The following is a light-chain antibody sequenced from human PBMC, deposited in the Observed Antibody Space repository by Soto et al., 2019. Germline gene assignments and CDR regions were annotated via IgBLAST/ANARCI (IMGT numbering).Light chain of an antibody. CDR3: QQYNNWPWT. CDR1: QSISDT. Sequence: EIVMTHSPSALSVSXAARATRSXXASQSISDTLAWYQQKPGQAPRLLIYGASKRATGFPARFSGSGSGTDFTLTISSLQSEDFAVYYCQQYNNWPWTFGQGTKVDIK. CDR2: GAS. V-gene: IGKV3-15*01. J-gene: IGKJ1*01.